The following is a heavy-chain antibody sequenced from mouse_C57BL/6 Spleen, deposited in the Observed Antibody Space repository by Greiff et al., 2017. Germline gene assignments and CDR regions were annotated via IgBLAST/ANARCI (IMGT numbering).Heavy chain of an antibody. J-gene: IGHJ2*01. CDR1: GYAFSSYW. CDR2: IYPGDGDT. CDR3: ARGAVVRYFDY. D-gene: IGHD1-1*01. V-gene: IGHV1-80*01. Sequence: VQLQQSGAELVKPGASVKISCKASGYAFSSYWMNWVKQRPGKGLEWIGQIYPGDGDTNYNGKFKGKDTLTADKSSSTAYMQLSSLTSEDSAVYFCARGAVVRYFDYWGQGTTLTVSS.